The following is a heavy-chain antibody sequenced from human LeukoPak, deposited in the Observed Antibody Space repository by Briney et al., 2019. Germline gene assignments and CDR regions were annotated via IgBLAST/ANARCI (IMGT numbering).Heavy chain of an antibody. V-gene: IGHV4-39*01. CDR2: LYYSGST. Sequence: SETLSLTCTVSGASISSSGYYWGWIRQSPGKGLHWIGSLYYSGSTYYDPSLKSRVTISRDTSKNQFSLKLSSVTAADTAVYYCARQIVGATFWFDSWGQGTLVTVSS. CDR3: ARQIVGATFWFDS. J-gene: IGHJ5*01. D-gene: IGHD1-26*01. CDR1: GASISSSGYY.